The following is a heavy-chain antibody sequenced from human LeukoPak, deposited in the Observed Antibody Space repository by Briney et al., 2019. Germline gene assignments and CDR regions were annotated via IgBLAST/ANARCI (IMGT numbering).Heavy chain of an antibody. Sequence: SETLSLTCTVSGGSISSGGYYWSWIRQHPGKGLEWIGYIYYSGSTYYNPSLKSRVTISVDTSKNQFSLKLSPVTAADTAVYYCARAPVVPAALFDYWGQGTLVTVSS. V-gene: IGHV4-31*03. CDR3: ARAPVVPAALFDY. D-gene: IGHD2-2*01. J-gene: IGHJ4*02. CDR2: IYYSGST. CDR1: GGSISSGGYY.